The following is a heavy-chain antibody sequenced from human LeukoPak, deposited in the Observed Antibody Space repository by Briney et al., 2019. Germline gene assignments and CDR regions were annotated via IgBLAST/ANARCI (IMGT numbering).Heavy chain of an antibody. D-gene: IGHD3-9*01. V-gene: IGHV4-59*01. CDR3: ARAVRYYDILTGYRNWFDP. J-gene: IGHJ5*02. CDR2: IYYSGST. Sequence: SETLSLTCTVSGGSISSYYWSWIRQPPGKGLEWIGDIYYSGSTTYNPSLKSRVTISADTSKNQFSLKLSSVTAADPAVYYCARAVRYYDILTGYRNWFDPWGQGTLVTVSS. CDR1: GGSISSYY.